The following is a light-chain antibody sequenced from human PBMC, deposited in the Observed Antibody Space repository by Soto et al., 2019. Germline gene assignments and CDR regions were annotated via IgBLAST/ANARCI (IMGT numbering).Light chain of an antibody. CDR2: QDT. CDR3: QAWDSSTQRV. J-gene: IGLJ2*01. CDR1: KLGDKY. V-gene: IGLV3-1*01. Sequence: SYELTQPPSVSVSPGQTASISCSGDKLGDKYASWYQQKPGQSPALVIYQDTKRPSGIPERFSGSNSGNTATLTISGTQAMDEADYYCQAWDSSTQRVFGGGTKLTVL.